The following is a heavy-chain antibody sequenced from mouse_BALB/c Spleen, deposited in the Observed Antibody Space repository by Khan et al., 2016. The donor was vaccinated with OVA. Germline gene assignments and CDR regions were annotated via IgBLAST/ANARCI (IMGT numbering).Heavy chain of an antibody. J-gene: IGHJ4*01. CDR2: ITNSGST. CDR3: ASELGRYYAMDY. CDR1: GYSITRDYA. D-gene: IGHD4-1*01. V-gene: IGHV3-2*02. Sequence: EVQLQESGPGLVKPSQSLSLTCTVTGYSITRDYAWNWIRQFPGNKLEWMGYITNSGSTNYNPSLKSRISITRDTSKNQFFMKLNSVTTEDTATYYCASELGRYYAMDYWGQGTSVTVSS.